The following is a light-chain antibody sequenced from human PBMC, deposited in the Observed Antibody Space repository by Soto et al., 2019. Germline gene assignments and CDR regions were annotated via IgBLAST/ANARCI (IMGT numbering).Light chain of an antibody. CDR1: SGHANYA. V-gene: IGLV4-69*01. CDR3: QTWGTGIVT. CDR2: INSDGSH. Sequence: QSVLTQSPSASASPGASVTLTCTRSSGHANYAIAWHQQQPEKGPRFLMKINSDGSHSKGDGVPDRFSGSSSGAERYFTISSLQSEDEADYYCQTWGTGIVTFGGGTKLTVL. J-gene: IGLJ2*01.